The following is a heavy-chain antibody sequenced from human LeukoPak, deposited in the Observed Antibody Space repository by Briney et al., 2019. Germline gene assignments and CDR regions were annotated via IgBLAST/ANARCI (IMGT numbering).Heavy chain of an antibody. CDR1: GGSISSGSYY. J-gene: IGHJ4*02. D-gene: IGHD5-24*01. CDR2: IYTSGST. Sequence: SQTLSLTCTVSGGSISSGSYYWSWLRQPAGTGLEWLGRIYTSGSTNYNPSLKSRVAISVDTSKNQFSLKLSSVTAADTAVYYCARQPRMATFDYWGQGTLVTVSS. CDR3: ARQPRMATFDY. V-gene: IGHV4-61*02.